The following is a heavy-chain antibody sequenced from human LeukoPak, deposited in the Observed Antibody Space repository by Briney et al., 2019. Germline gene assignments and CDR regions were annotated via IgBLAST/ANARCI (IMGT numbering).Heavy chain of an antibody. Sequence: ASVKVSCKASGYTFTSYGISWMRQAPGRGLEWMGWISAYNGNTNYAQKLQGRVTMTTDTSTSTAYMELRSLRSDDTAVYYCARDGSATVTTLYYYGMDVWGQGTTVTVSS. CDR3: ARDGSATVTTLYYYGMDV. CDR1: GYTFTSYG. J-gene: IGHJ6*02. V-gene: IGHV1-18*01. D-gene: IGHD4-17*01. CDR2: ISAYNGNT.